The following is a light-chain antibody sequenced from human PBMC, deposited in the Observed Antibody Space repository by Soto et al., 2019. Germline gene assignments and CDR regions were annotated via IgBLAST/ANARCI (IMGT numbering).Light chain of an antibody. J-gene: IGKJ1*01. V-gene: IGKV3-20*01. CDR2: GAS. Sequence: ETVLTQSPGTLSLSPGERATLSCRASQSIRSNYLAWYRQTPGQAPRLLIYGASNRATGIPDRFRGSGSGTDFTLIISRLEPEDFALYYCQQYGSSPWTFGQGTKVEIK. CDR3: QQYGSSPWT. CDR1: QSIRSNY.